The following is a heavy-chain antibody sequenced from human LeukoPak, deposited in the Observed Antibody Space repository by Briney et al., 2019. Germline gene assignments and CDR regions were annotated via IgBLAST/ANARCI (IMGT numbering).Heavy chain of an antibody. CDR2: ISGSGGST. D-gene: IGHD3-16*02. CDR3: ATSPNYVWGSYRRDSYFDY. J-gene: IGHJ4*02. Sequence: GGSLRLSCAASGLSISRYSMNWVRQAPGKGLEWVSAISGSGGSTYYADSVKGRFTISRDNSKNTLYLQMNSLRAEDTAVYYCATSPNYVWGSYRRDSYFDYWGQGTLVTASS. CDR1: GLSISRYS. V-gene: IGHV3-23*01.